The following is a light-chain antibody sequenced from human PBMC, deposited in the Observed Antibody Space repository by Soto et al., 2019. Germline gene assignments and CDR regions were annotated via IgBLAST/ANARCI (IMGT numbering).Light chain of an antibody. V-gene: IGKV3-15*01. CDR1: QSVGNN. CDR3: QQYTKWPR. Sequence: EIVITQSPATLSVSRGERATLSCRASQSVGNNLAWYQQKPGQAPRLLIYGASTRANGIPARFSGTGSGTEFTLTISSLQSEDFALYFCQQYTKWPRFGPGTKVDIK. CDR2: GAS. J-gene: IGKJ3*01.